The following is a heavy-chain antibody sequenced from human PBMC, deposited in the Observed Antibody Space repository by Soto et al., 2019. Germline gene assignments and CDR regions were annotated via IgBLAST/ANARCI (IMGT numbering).Heavy chain of an antibody. J-gene: IGHJ3*02. Sequence: ASVKVSCNASGYTFTSYYMHWVRQAPGQGLEWMGIINPSGGSTSYAQKFQGRVTMTRDTSTSTVYMELSSLRSEDTAVYYCARDRLMVRGVRGDAFDIWGQGTMVT. V-gene: IGHV1-46*01. CDR2: INPSGGST. CDR3: ARDRLMVRGVRGDAFDI. CDR1: GYTFTSYY. D-gene: IGHD3-10*01.